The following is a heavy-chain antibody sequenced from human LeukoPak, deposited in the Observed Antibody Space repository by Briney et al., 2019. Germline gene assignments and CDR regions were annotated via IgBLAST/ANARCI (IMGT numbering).Heavy chain of an antibody. CDR2: ISAYNGNT. D-gene: IGHD3-3*01. CDR3: ARTPYDFWSGYYLFDY. J-gene: IGHJ4*02. V-gene: IGHV1-18*01. CDR1: GYTFTSCG. Sequence: GASVKVSCKASGYTFTSCGISWVRQAPGQGLEWMGWISAYNGNTNYAQKLQGRVTMTTDTSTSTAYMELRSLRSDDTAVYYCARTPYDFWSGYYLFDYWGQGTLVTVSS.